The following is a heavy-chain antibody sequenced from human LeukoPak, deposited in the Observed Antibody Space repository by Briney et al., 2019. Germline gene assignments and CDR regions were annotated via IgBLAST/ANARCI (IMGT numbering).Heavy chain of an antibody. J-gene: IGHJ4*02. D-gene: IGHD3-16*01. CDR1: GGSFSGYY. CDR3: ARHTFGSTAPYFDY. CDR2: INHSGST. V-gene: IGHV4-34*01. Sequence: PSETLSLTCAVYGGSFSGYYWSWIRQPPGKGLEWIGEINHSGSTNYNPSLKSRVTISVDTSKNQFSLKLGSVTAADTAAYYCARHTFGSTAPYFDYWGQGTLVTVSS.